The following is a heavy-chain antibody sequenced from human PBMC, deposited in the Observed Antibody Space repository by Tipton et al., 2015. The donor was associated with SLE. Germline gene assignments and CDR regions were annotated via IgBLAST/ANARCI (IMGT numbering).Heavy chain of an antibody. Sequence: TLSLTCTVSGGSIRSGDYYWSWIMQPAWTVLEWVGHVYTTGSINDNPSLKSRVTISVDTSKNQFSLNLRSVTAADTAVYYCARASGTYTNIDALDIWGQGTMVTVSS. CDR1: GGSIRSGDYY. CDR2: VYTTGSI. V-gene: IGHV4-61*09. CDR3: ARASGTYTNIDALDI. D-gene: IGHD3-16*01. J-gene: IGHJ3*02.